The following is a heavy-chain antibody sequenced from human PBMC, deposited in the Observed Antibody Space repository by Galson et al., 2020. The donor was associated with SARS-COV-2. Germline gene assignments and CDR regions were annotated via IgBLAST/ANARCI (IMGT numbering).Heavy chain of an antibody. CDR1: GFTFSSYG. D-gene: IGHD2-2*01. J-gene: IGHJ6*03. CDR3: ARNQGYCSSTSCYGEDYMDV. Sequence: GGSLRLSCAASGFTFSSYGMHWVRQAPGKGLEWVAVISYDGSNKYYADSVKGRFTISRDNSKNTLYLQMNSLRAEDTAVYYCARNQGYCSSTSCYGEDYMDVWGKGTTVTVSS. V-gene: IGHV3-30*03. CDR2: ISYDGSNK.